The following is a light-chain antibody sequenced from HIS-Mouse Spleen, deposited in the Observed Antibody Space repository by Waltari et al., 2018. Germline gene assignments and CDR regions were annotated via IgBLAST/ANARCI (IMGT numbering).Light chain of an antibody. CDR2: WAS. J-gene: IGKJ4*01. Sequence: DIVMTQSPDSLAVSLGERATINCKSSQSVLYSSNNKNYLAWYQQKPGQPPKLLIYWASTRESGVPDRCSGSGSGADFTLTISSLQAEDVAVYYCQQYYSTPLTFGGGTK. V-gene: IGKV4-1*01. CDR1: QSVLYSSNNKNY. CDR3: QQYYSTPLT.